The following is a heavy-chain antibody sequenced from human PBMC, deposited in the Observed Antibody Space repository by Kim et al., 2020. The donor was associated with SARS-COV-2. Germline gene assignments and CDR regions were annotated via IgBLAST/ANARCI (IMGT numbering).Heavy chain of an antibody. V-gene: IGHV3-7*01. CDR3: ARDPDYDFCSGYQYYYGMDV. Sequence: GGSLRLSCAASGFTFSSYWMSWVRQAPGKGLEWVANIKQDGSEKYYVDSVKGRFTISRDNAKNSLYLQMNSLRAEDTAVYYCARDPDYDFCSGYQYYYGMDVWGQGTTVTVSS. D-gene: IGHD3-3*01. CDR1: GFTFSSYW. CDR2: IKQDGSEK. J-gene: IGHJ6*02.